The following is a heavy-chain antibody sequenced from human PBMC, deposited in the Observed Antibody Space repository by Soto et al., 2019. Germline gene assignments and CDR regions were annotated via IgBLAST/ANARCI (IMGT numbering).Heavy chain of an antibody. CDR1: GFTVSSNY. V-gene: IGHV3-53*01. Sequence: GGSLRLSCAASGFTVSSNYMSWVRQAPGKGLEWVSVIYSGGSTYYADSVKGRFTISRDNSKNTLYLQMNSLRAEDTAVYYCARALITAARLEYFDYWGQGTLVTVSS. CDR2: IYSGGST. J-gene: IGHJ4*02. D-gene: IGHD6-6*01. CDR3: ARALITAARLEYFDY.